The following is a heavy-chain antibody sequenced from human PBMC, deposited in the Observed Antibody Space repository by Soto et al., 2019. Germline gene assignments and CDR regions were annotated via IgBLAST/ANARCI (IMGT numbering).Heavy chain of an antibody. Sequence: EVQLFESGGGQVQPGGSLRLSCAASGFSFSDYAMSWVRQAPGKGLEWVSGISASGSETYYADSVKGRFTISRDKSQNTVYLQVNSLRAEDTALYYCAKDWCRSSSCYYVINWFDSWGQGTLVTVSS. J-gene: IGHJ5*01. D-gene: IGHD2-2*01. CDR1: GFSFSDYA. V-gene: IGHV3-23*01. CDR3: AKDWCRSSSCYYVINWFDS. CDR2: ISASGSET.